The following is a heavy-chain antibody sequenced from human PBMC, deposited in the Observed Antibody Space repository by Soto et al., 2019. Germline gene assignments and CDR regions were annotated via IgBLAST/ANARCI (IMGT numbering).Heavy chain of an antibody. CDR2: IYYSGST. D-gene: IGHD5-18*01. CDR1: GGSIRSGDYY. Sequence: QVQLQESGPGLVKPSQTLSLTCTVSGGSIRSGDYYWSWIRQPPGKRLEWIGYIYYSGSTDYNPSLKSRVTILVDPSKNQFSLNLSSVTAADTAVYYCARAPPVVTDVWGQGTTVTFSS. V-gene: IGHV4-30-4*01. CDR3: ARAPPVVTDV. J-gene: IGHJ6*02.